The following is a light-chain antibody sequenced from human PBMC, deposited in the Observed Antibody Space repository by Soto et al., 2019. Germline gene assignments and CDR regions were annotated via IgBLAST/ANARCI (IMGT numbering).Light chain of an antibody. J-gene: IGKJ5*01. Sequence: DIQMTQSPSSLSASVGDRVTITCRASQSISSYLNWYQQKPGKAPKLLIYAASSLQSGVPSRFSGSGSGTDFTLTISSLQPEDFATYYCQRSYSTPITFGQVTRLEIK. CDR1: QSISSY. CDR2: AAS. V-gene: IGKV1-39*01. CDR3: QRSYSTPIT.